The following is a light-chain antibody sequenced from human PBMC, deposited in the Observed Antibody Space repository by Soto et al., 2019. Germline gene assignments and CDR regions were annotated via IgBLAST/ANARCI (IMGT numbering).Light chain of an antibody. CDR2: WAS. Sequence: DIVMTQSPDSLAVSLGERATINCKSSQSVLYNSDNKNYLAWYQQKAGQPPKLLIYWASTRDSGVPDRFSGSWSGADFTPTISNLQAEDVAVYYCQQYYTTLSFGGGTKVEIK. J-gene: IGKJ4*01. CDR1: QSVLYNSDNKNY. V-gene: IGKV4-1*01. CDR3: QQYYTTLS.